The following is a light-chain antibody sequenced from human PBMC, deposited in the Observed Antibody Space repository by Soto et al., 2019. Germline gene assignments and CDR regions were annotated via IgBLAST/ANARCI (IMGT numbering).Light chain of an antibody. J-gene: IGKJ3*01. Sequence: DIVMTQSPDSLAVSLGERATINCKSSQSVLYSFNNNNYLAWYQQKPGQPPKLLIYWASTRESGVPDRFSGSGSGTDFTLSISSLQAEDVAVYYCQQYYSIPFTFGHGTKVEIK. CDR1: QSVLYSFNNNNY. CDR2: WAS. CDR3: QQYYSIPFT. V-gene: IGKV4-1*01.